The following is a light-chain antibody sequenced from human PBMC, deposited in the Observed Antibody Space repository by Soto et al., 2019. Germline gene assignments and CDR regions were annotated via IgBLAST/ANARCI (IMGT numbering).Light chain of an antibody. CDR1: QTISRW. Sequence: DVQMTQSHSTLSASVGDRVTVTCSASQTISRWLDWYQQKTGKAPNLLVYDASMLEIGVPSRFSGSGSGIEFTIPISRLLTDVSATDYCQQYNSFPLTFGQGTKVEIK. CDR3: QQYNSFPLT. V-gene: IGKV1-5*01. CDR2: DAS. J-gene: IGKJ1*01.